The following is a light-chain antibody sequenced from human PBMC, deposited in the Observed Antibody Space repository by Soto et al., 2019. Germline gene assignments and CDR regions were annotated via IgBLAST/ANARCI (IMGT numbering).Light chain of an antibody. CDR3: QQYDSSPLT. V-gene: IGKV3-20*01. CDR1: QSVSSSY. CDR2: GAS. Sequence: EIVLTQSPGTQSLSPGERATLSCRASQSVSSSYLAWYQQKPGQAPRLLIYGASSRATGIPDRFSGSGSGTDFTLTISRLEPEYFAVYYCQQYDSSPLTFGGGTKVEIK. J-gene: IGKJ4*01.